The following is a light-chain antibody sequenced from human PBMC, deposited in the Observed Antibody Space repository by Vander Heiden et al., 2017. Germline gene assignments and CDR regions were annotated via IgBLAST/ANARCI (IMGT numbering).Light chain of an antibody. J-gene: IGKJ1*01. CDR1: QSISSY. CDR2: AAS. Sequence: DIQMTQSPSSLSASVGDRVTITCRASQSISSYLNWYQQKPGKAPKLLIYAASSLKSGVPSRFSGSGSGTDFTLTISRLQPEDFATYYCQQSDSTPGTFGQGTKVEIK. CDR3: QQSDSTPGT. V-gene: IGKV1-39*01.